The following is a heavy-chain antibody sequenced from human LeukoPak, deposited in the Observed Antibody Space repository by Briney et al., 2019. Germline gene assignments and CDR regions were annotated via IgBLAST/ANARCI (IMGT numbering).Heavy chain of an antibody. CDR3: ARAAYSGSYHSDY. J-gene: IGHJ4*02. D-gene: IGHD1-26*01. V-gene: IGHV4-59*01. CDR2: IHYSGST. CDR1: GGSISTYY. Sequence: SETLSLTCTVSGGSISTYYWSWIRQPPGKGLEWIGYIHYSGSTNYNPSLKSRVTISVDTSKNQFSLKLSSVTAADTAVYYCARAAYSGSYHSDYWGQGTLVTVSS.